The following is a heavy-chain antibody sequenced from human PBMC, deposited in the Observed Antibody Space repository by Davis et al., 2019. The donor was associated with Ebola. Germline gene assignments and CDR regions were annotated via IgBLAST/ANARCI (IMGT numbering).Heavy chain of an antibody. V-gene: IGHV3-23*01. CDR1: GFTFSSYA. J-gene: IGHJ5*02. CDR3: AQGRINWNWFDP. D-gene: IGHD1-1*01. CDR2: ITGSGGTT. Sequence: PGGSLRLSCAASGFTFSSYAMSWVRQAPGKAPEWVSTITGSGGTTHYADSVKGRFTISRDNSKNTLFLQMNSLRAEDTAVYYCAQGRINWNWFDPWGQGTLVTVAS.